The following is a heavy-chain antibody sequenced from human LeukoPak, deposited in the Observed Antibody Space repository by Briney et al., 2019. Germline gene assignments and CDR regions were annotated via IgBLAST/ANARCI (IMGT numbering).Heavy chain of an antibody. D-gene: IGHD3-3*01. CDR1: GFTFSSYG. V-gene: IGHV3-30*18. Sequence: PGRSLRLSCAASGFTFSSYGMHWVRQAPGKGLEWVAVISYDGSNKYYADSVKGRFTISRDNSKNTLYLQMNSLRAEDTAVYYCAKDGYYDFWSGYYEVRHYFDYWGQGTLVTVSS. CDR2: ISYDGSNK. J-gene: IGHJ4*02. CDR3: AKDGYYDFWSGYYEVRHYFDY.